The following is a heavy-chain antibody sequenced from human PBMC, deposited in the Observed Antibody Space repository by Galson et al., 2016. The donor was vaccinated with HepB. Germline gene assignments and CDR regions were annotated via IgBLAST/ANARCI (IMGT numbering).Heavy chain of an antibody. CDR3: ASDRRYNSWSF. V-gene: IGHV3-7*03. CDR2: INQDGSDK. Sequence: SLRLSCAASGFTFSSFWMSWVRQTPGKGLEWVATINQDGSDKYYVDSVKGRFTISRDTAKNSLYLQMNSLRAGDTAVYYCASDRRYNSWSFWGQGTLVTVSS. CDR1: GFTFSSFW. D-gene: IGHD6-13*01. J-gene: IGHJ4*02.